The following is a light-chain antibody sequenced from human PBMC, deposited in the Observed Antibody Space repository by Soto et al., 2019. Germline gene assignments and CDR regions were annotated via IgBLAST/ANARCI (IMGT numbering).Light chain of an antibody. Sequence: EIVLTQSPATLSSSPGERATLSCRASQSVSSYLAWYQQKPGQAPRLLIYDASNRATGIPARFSGSGSGTDFALTMSSLEPEEFAVYYCQQRSNWPWFTVGPGTKVDIK. CDR1: QSVSSY. J-gene: IGKJ3*01. V-gene: IGKV3-11*01. CDR3: QQRSNWPWFT. CDR2: DAS.